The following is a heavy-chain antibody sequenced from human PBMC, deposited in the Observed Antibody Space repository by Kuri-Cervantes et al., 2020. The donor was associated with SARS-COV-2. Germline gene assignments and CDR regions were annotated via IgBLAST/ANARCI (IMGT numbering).Heavy chain of an antibody. CDR1: GGSFSGYY. CDR2: INDSGST. V-gene: IGHV4-34*01. Sequence: ESLKISWAVYGGSFSGYYWSWIRQPPGKGLEWIGEINDSGSTNYNPSLKSRVTISVDTSKNQFSLKLSSVTAADTAVYYCARALQWDLRGNDAFDIWGQGTMVTVSS. D-gene: IGHD1-26*01. J-gene: IGHJ3*02. CDR3: ARALQWDLRGNDAFDI.